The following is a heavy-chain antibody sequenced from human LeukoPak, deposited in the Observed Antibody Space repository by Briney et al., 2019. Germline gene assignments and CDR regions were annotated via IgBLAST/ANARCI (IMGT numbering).Heavy chain of an antibody. CDR1: GLPFSHYD. V-gene: IGHV3-48*01. J-gene: IGHJ5*02. D-gene: IGHD6-19*01. CDR3: ARDTAHYSSGWYGWFDP. CDR2: ISSGGYTI. Sequence: GGSLRLSCAVSGLPFSHYDMNWVRQAPGKGLEWVSSISSGGYTIKYHDSVRGRFTISRDNSKNTLYLQMNSLRAEDTAVYYCARDTAHYSSGWYGWFDPWGQGTLVTVSS.